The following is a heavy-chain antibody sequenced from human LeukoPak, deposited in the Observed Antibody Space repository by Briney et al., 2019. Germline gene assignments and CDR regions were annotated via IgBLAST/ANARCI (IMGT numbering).Heavy chain of an antibody. CDR1: GGSISSYY. D-gene: IGHD4-17*01. CDR2: TYYSGST. Sequence: PSETLSLTCTVSGGSISSYYWSWIRQPPGKGLEWIGYTYYSGSTNYNPSLKSRVTISVDTSKNQFSLKLSSVTAADTAVYYCARVPGNGDYHFDYWGQGTLVTVSS. J-gene: IGHJ4*02. CDR3: ARVPGNGDYHFDY. V-gene: IGHV4-59*01.